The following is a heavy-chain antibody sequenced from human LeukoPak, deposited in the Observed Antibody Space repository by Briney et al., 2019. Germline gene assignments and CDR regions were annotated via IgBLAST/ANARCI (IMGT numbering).Heavy chain of an antibody. CDR3: ARVTHRGYSYGTPN. J-gene: IGHJ4*02. D-gene: IGHD5-18*01. CDR2: INTNTGNP. Sequence: ASVKVSCKASGYTFTSYAMNWVRQAPGQGLEWMGWINTNTGNPMYAQGFTGRFVFSLDTSVSTAYLQISSLKAEDTAVYYCARVTHRGYSYGTPNWGQGTLVTVSS. V-gene: IGHV7-4-1*02. CDR1: GYTFTSYA.